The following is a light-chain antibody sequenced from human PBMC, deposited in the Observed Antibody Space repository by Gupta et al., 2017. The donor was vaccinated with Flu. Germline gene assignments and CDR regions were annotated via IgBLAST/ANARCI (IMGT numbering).Light chain of an antibody. Sequence: VTLGQPSSISCRSRQILVHSDGNSYLHCFQQRAGQSPRRLIYMFSNRDSGVPDRFSGGGSAADLTLKISMVEADDVGVYYFMQGKGWPYAFGQGTKLEI. J-gene: IGKJ2*01. V-gene: IGKV2-30*02. CDR3: MQGKGWPYA. CDR2: MFS. CDR1: QILVHSDGNSY.